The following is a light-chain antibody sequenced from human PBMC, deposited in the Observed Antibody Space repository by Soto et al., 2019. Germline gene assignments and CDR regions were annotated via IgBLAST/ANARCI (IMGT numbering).Light chain of an antibody. J-gene: IGKJ2*01. Sequence: EIVLTQSPGTLSLSPGERATLSCRASQSVSSSYLAWYQQKPGQAPRLLIYGASSRATGIPDRFSGSGSGTDFTLTISRLEPEEFAVYYCQQYGSVYTFGQGTKLEIK. V-gene: IGKV3-20*01. CDR1: QSVSSSY. CDR2: GAS. CDR3: QQYGSVYT.